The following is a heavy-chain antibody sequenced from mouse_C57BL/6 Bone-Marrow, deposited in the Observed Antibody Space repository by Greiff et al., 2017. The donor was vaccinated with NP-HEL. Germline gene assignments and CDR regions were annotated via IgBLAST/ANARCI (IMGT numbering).Heavy chain of an antibody. J-gene: IGHJ2*01. CDR1: GYTFTSYW. CDR3: ARLLGPDY. V-gene: IGHV1-61*01. CDR2: IYPSDSET. Sequence: QVQLKQPGAELVRPGSSVKLSCKASGYTFTSYWMDWVKQRPGQGLEWIGNIYPSDSETHYNQKFKDKATLTVDKSSSTAYMQLSSLTSEDSAVYYCARLLGPDYWGQGTTLTVSS. D-gene: IGHD4-1*01.